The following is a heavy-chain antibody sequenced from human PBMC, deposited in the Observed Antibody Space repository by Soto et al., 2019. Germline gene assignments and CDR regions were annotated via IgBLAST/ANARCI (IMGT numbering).Heavy chain of an antibody. Sequence: WASVKVSCKASGGTFSSYAISWVRQAPGQGLEWMGGIIPIFGTANYAQKFQGRVTITADESTSTAYMELSSLRSEDTAVYYCARDPSLAAAGTSYGMDVWGQGTTVTVSS. CDR2: IIPIFGTA. J-gene: IGHJ6*02. V-gene: IGHV1-69*13. CDR1: GGTFSSYA. CDR3: ARDPSLAAAGTSYGMDV. D-gene: IGHD6-13*01.